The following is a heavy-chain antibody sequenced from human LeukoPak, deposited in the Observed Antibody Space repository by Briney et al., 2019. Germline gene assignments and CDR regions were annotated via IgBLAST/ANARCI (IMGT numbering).Heavy chain of an antibody. D-gene: IGHD2-21*02. CDR3: AKYAPPTTVVTRFFDS. J-gene: IGHJ4*02. V-gene: IGHV3-23*01. Sequence: PGGSLRLSCAASGFNFNTYAMTWVRPAPGKGLEWVSVIGSDGGGIQYADSVKGRFSISRDSSKNTLYLQMNSLRTEDTAIYYCAKYAPPTTVVTRFFDSWGQGSLVSVSS. CDR1: GFNFNTYA. CDR2: IGSDGGGI.